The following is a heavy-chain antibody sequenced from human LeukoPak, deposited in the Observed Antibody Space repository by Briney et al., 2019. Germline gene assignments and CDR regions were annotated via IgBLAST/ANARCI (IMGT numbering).Heavy chain of an antibody. J-gene: IGHJ4*02. CDR2: IYYTGGT. CDR1: GGSIGSDY. Sequence: SETLSLTCTVSGGSIGSDYWTWIRQPPEKALEYIGYIYYTGGTNYNPSLKSRVTISVDTSKNQFSLKLSSVTAADTAVYFCAKYGNSGWVIDNWGQGTLVTVSS. D-gene: IGHD6-19*01. V-gene: IGHV4-59*08. CDR3: AKYGNSGWVIDN.